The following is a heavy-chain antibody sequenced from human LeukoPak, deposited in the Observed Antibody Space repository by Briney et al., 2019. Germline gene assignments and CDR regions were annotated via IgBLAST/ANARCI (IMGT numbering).Heavy chain of an antibody. D-gene: IGHD1-14*01. J-gene: IGHJ4*02. CDR2: ISGYNGNT. CDR1: GYAFTSYG. V-gene: IGHV1-18*01. Sequence: ASVKVSCKASGYAFTSYGISWVRQAPGQGLEWMGWISGYNGNTNYAQKVQGRVTMTTDTSTSTAYMELRSLRSDDTAVYYCATAGPVDPPDTFDYWGQGTLVTVSS. CDR3: ATAGPVDPPDTFDY.